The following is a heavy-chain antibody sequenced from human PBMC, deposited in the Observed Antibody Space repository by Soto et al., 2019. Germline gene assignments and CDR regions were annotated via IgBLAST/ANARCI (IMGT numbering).Heavy chain of an antibody. V-gene: IGHV1-8*01. CDR1: GYTFTSYD. J-gene: IGHJ6*02. CDR2: MNPNSGNT. Sequence: QVQLVQSGAEVKKPGASVKVSCKASGYTFTSYDINWVRQATGQGLEWMGWMNPNSGNTGYAQKFQGRVTMTRNTSLSTAYMELSSLRSEDTAVYYCVGGTLVDYGMDVWGQGTTVPVSS. D-gene: IGHD3-16*02. CDR3: VGGTLVDYGMDV.